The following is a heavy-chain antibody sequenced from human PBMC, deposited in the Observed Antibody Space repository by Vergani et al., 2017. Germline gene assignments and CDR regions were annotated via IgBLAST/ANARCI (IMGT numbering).Heavy chain of an antibody. D-gene: IGHD4-23*01. CDR2: IYYSGST. Sequence: QVQLQESGPGLVKPSETLSLTCTVSGGSISSYYWSWIRQPPGKGLEWIGYIYYSGSTNYNPSLKSRVTISVDTSKNQFSLKLSSVTAADTAVYYCARWEVTPYWFDPWGQGTLVTVSS. CDR3: ARWEVTPYWFDP. V-gene: IGHV4-59*01. CDR1: GGSISSYY. J-gene: IGHJ5*02.